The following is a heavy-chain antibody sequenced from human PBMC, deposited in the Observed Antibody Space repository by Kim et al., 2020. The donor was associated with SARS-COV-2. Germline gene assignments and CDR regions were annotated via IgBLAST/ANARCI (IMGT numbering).Heavy chain of an antibody. V-gene: IGHV4-61*02. CDR2: IYTSGST. Sequence: SETLSLTCTVSGGSISSGSYYWSWIRQPAGKGLEWIGRIYTSGSTNYNPSLKSRVTISVDTSKNQFSLKLSSVTAADTAVYYCARVVVFVVRGVSPWNWFDPWGQGTLVTVSS. J-gene: IGHJ5*02. CDR3: ARVVVFVVRGVSPWNWFDP. D-gene: IGHD3-10*01. CDR1: GGSISSGSYY.